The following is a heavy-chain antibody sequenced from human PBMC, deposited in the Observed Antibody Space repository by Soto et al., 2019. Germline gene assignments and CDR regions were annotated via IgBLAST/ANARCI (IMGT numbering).Heavy chain of an antibody. CDR1: GFTFSSYS. J-gene: IGHJ4*02. CDR2: ISSSSSYI. CDR3: ARDDIVATPFDY. D-gene: IGHD5-12*01. V-gene: IGHV3-21*01. Sequence: EVQLVESGGSLVKPGGSLRLSCAASGFTFSSYSMNWVRQAPGKGLEWVSSISSSSSYIYYADSVKGRFTISRDNAKNSLYLQMNSLRAEDTAVYYCARDDIVATPFDYWGQGTLVTVSS.